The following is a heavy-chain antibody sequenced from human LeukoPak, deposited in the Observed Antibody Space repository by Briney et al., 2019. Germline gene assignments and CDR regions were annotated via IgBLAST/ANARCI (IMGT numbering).Heavy chain of an antibody. D-gene: IGHD6-13*01. CDR1: GITLSNYG. CDR3: AKFAAAGTIPYFDY. V-gene: IGHV3-23*01. CDR2: ISGSGGST. J-gene: IGHJ4*02. Sequence: GGSLRLSCAVSGITLSNYGMSWVRQAPGKGLEWVSAISGSGGSTYYADSVKGRFTISRDNSKNTLYLQMNSLRAEDTAVYYCAKFAAAGTIPYFDYWGQGTLVTVSS.